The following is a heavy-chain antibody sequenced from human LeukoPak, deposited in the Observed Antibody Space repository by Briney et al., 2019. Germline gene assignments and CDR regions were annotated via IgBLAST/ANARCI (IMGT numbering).Heavy chain of an antibody. Sequence: PGGSLRLSCAASGFTFSSYAMHWVRQAPGKGLEWVAVISYDGSNKYYADSVKGRFTISRDNSKNTLYLQMNSLRAEDTAIYYCATLLQGDGMDVWGKGTTVTVSS. J-gene: IGHJ6*04. V-gene: IGHV3-30*04. CDR3: ATLLQGDGMDV. D-gene: IGHD4-11*01. CDR1: GFTFSSYA. CDR2: ISYDGSNK.